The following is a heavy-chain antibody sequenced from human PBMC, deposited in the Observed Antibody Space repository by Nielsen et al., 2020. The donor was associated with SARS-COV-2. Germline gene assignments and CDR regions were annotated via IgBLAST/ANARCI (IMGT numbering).Heavy chain of an antibody. Sequence: ASVKVSCKASGYTFTGYYMHWVRQAPGQGLEWMGWINPYSGGTNYAQKFQGTVTMTRDASISTVYMELTSDDTAVYYCARARATIFGLVMSYGMDVWGQGTGRRLL. D-gene: IGHD3/OR15-3a*01. CDR2: INPYSGGT. J-gene: IGHJ6*02. CDR3: ARARATIFGLVMSYGMDV. V-gene: IGHV1-2*02. CDR1: GYTFTGYY.